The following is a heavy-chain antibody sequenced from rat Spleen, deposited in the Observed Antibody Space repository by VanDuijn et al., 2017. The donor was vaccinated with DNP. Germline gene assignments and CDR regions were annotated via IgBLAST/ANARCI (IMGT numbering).Heavy chain of an antibody. J-gene: IGHJ4*01. CDR1: GFTFSDYY. Sequence: EVQLVESGGGLVQPGRSLKLSCTASGFTFSDYYMAWVRQAPTKGLEWVAYIGYDGGDNYNGDSVRGRFTISRDNAKSTLYLEMNSLRSEDTATYYCASLHYAKGGALDAWGQGTSVTVSS. D-gene: IGHD1-11*01. CDR3: ASLHYAKGGALDA. V-gene: IGHV5-22*01. CDR2: IGYDGGDN.